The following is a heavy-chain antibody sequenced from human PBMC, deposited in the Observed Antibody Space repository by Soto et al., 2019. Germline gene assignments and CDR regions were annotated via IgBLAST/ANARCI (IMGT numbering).Heavy chain of an antibody. CDR2: ISGSGGST. V-gene: IGHV3-23*01. Sequence: QPGGSLRLSCAASGFTFSSYAMSWVRQAPGKGLEWVSAISGSGGSTYYADSVKGRFTISRDNSKNTLYLQMNSLRAEDTAVYYCAKSNTYYYDSSGKFDPWGQGTLVTVSS. D-gene: IGHD3-22*01. J-gene: IGHJ5*02. CDR1: GFTFSSYA. CDR3: AKSNTYYYDSSGKFDP.